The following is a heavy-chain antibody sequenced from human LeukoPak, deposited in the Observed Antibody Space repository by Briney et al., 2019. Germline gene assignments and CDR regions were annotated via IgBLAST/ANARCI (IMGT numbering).Heavy chain of an antibody. Sequence: GGSLRLSCAASGFTFSGYAMNWVRQAPGKGLEWVSHIYSSVTTYAYSVKGRFTISRDNAKNSLYLQMNSLRDEDTAVYYCARDLHYAFDIWGQGTMVTASS. V-gene: IGHV3-48*02. D-gene: IGHD3-10*01. CDR2: IYSSVTT. CDR3: ARDLHYAFDI. J-gene: IGHJ3*02. CDR1: GFTFSGYA.